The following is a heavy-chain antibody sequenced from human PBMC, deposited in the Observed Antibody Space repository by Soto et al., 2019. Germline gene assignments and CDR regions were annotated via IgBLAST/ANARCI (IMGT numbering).Heavy chain of an antibody. CDR2: IYYNGRS. D-gene: IGHD6-13*01. V-gene: IGHV4-61*01. CDR3: ARDASSSWFDS. J-gene: IGHJ5*01. CDR1: GGSISGSTDY. Sequence: LSLTCTVSGGSISGSTDYWSWIRQPPGRGLEWIGYIYYNGRSNSNPSLKSRISMSVDTSKNQFSLRLRSVTAADTALYYCARDASSSWFDSWGLGALVTVSS.